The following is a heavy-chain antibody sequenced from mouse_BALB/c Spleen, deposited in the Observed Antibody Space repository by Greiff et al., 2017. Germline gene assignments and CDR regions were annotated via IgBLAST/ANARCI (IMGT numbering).Heavy chain of an antibody. CDR2: INPGSGGT. CDR1: GYAFTNYL. Sequence: QVQLQQSGAELVRPGTSVKVSCKASGYAFTNYLIEWVKQRPGQGLEWIGVINPGSGGTNYNEKFKGKATLTADKSSSTAYMQLSSLTSDDSAVYFSARSGYGSSYWYFDVWGAGTTVTVSS. D-gene: IGHD1-1*01. J-gene: IGHJ1*01. V-gene: IGHV1-54*01. CDR3: ARSGYGSSYWYFDV.